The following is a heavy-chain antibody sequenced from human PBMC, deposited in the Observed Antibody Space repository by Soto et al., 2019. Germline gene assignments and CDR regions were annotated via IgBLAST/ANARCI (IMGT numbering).Heavy chain of an antibody. CDR1: GGSISSGGYY. CDR2: IYYSGST. V-gene: IGHV4-31*03. D-gene: IGHD4-17*01. Sequence: SETLSLTCTVSGGSISSGGYYWSWIRQHPGKGLEWIGYIYYSGSTYYNPSLKSRVTISVDTSKNQFSLKLSSVTAADTAVYYCARDLGLLSVTSGDYYYMYFWGQGTTVTVSS. CDR3: ARDLGLLSVTSGDYYYMYF. J-gene: IGHJ6*03.